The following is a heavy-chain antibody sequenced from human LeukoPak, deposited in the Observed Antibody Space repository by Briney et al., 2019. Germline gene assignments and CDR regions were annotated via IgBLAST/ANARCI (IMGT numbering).Heavy chain of an antibody. Sequence: GGSLRLSCAASGFTFSSYSMNWVRQAPGKGLEWVSSISSSSSYIHYADSVKGRFTISRDNAKNSLYLQMNSLRAEDTAVYYCARERQSGSYFYWGQGTLVTVSS. J-gene: IGHJ4*02. CDR1: GFTFSSYS. V-gene: IGHV3-21*01. D-gene: IGHD1-26*01. CDR3: ARERQSGSYFY. CDR2: ISSSSSYI.